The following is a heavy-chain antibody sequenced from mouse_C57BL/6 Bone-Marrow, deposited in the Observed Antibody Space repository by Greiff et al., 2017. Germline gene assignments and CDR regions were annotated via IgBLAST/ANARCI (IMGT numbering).Heavy chain of an antibody. CDR1: GYTFTSYW. D-gene: IGHD1-1*01. J-gene: IGHJ3*01. CDR2: IHPNSGST. V-gene: IGHV1-64*01. Sequence: VQLQQPGAELVKPWASVTLSCTASGYTFTSYWMHWVKQRPGQGLEWIGMIHPNSGSTNYNAKFKSKATLTVDKSSSTAYMQLSSLTSEDSAVYYCARYYYDGSSPRWCAYWGQGTLVTVSA. CDR3: ARYYYDGSSPRWCAY.